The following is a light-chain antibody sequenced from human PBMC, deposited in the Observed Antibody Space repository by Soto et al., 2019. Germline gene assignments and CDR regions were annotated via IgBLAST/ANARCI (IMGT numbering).Light chain of an antibody. Sequence: DIQMTQSPSSLSASVGDRVTVTCRASQSVSIYLNWYQQKSGKAPKLLIYTTSTLQSGVPSRFSGSGSGTDFTLTISSLQPEDSATYYCQQYYTTPPFGQGTKVEIK. CDR2: TTS. V-gene: IGKV1-39*01. J-gene: IGKJ1*01. CDR3: QQYYTTPP. CDR1: QSVSIY.